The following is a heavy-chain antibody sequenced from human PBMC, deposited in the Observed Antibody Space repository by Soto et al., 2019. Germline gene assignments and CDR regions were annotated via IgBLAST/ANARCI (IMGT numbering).Heavy chain of an antibody. CDR3: ARGFGYGDSPPYYFDY. J-gene: IGHJ4*02. CDR1: GGSVSSGSYY. Sequence: QVQLQESGPGLVKPSETLSLTCTVSGGSVSSGSYYWSWIRQPPGKGLEWIGYIYYSGSTNYNPSLKSRVTISVDTSKNQFSLKLSSVTAADTAVYYCARGFGYGDSPPYYFDYWGQGTLVTVSS. V-gene: IGHV4-61*01. CDR2: IYYSGST. D-gene: IGHD4-17*01.